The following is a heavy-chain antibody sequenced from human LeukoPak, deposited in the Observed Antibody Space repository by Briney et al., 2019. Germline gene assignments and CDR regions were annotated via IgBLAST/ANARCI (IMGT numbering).Heavy chain of an antibody. J-gene: IGHJ4*02. V-gene: IGHV3-48*01. CDR1: GFSFSDYN. Sequence: PGGSLRLSCAASGFSFSDYNMHWVRQAPGKGPEWLSYITGGSASIYYSDSVKGRFTISRDNAKNSLYLQMNSLRAEDTAVYYCARDHNSGWLGYWGQGTLVTVSS. CDR2: ITGGSASI. CDR3: ARDHNSGWLGY. D-gene: IGHD6-19*01.